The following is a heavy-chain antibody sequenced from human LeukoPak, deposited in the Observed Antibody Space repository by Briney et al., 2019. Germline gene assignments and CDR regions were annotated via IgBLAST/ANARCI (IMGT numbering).Heavy chain of an antibody. V-gene: IGHV3-30*04. CDR1: GFTFSSYA. J-gene: IGHJ3*02. CDR2: ISYDGSNK. Sequence: GGSLRLSCAASGFTFSSYAMHWVRQAPGKGLEWVAVISYDGSNKYYADSVEGRFTISRDNSKNTLYLQMNSLRAEDTAVSYCARDAGVDAFDIWGQGTMVTVSS. CDR3: ARDAGVDAFDI. D-gene: IGHD1-14*01.